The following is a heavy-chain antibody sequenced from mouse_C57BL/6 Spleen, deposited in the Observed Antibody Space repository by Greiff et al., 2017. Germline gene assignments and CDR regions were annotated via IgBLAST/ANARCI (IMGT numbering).Heavy chain of an antibody. Sequence: EVKLEESGEGLVKPGGSLKLSCAASGFTFSSYAMSWVRQTPGKRLEWVAYISSGGDYIYYADTVKGRFTISRDNARNTLYLQMSSLKSEDTAMYYCTRDRSSYWYFDVWGTGTTVTVSA. V-gene: IGHV5-9-1*02. J-gene: IGHJ1*03. CDR2: ISSGGDYI. D-gene: IGHD1-1*01. CDR1: GFTFSSYA. CDR3: TRDRSSYWYFDV.